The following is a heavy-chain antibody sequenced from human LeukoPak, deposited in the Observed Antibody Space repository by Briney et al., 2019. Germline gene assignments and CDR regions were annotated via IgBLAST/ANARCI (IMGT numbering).Heavy chain of an antibody. V-gene: IGHV3-73*01. D-gene: IGHD1-1*01. J-gene: IGHJ5*02. CDR3: TSFQYNPGA. CDR2: IRSKANSYAT. CDR1: GFTFSGSA. Sequence: GGSLRLSCAASGFTFSGSAMHWVRQASGKGLEWVGRIRSKANSYATAYAASVKGRFTISRDDSTNTAYLQMNSLKTEDTAVYYCTSFQYNPGAWGQGTLVTVSS.